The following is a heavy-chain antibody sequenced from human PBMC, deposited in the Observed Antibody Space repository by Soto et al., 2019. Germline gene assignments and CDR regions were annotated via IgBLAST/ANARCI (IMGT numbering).Heavy chain of an antibody. D-gene: IGHD6-19*01. V-gene: IGHV3-23*01. CDR1: GFTFNIAW. CDR2: ISGSGDST. Sequence: GGSLRLSCAASGFTFNIAWMNWVRQAPGKGLEWVSVISGSGDSTYYADSVKGRFTISRDNSKNTLYLQMNSLRAEDTAVYYCARRSSGWYFDYWGQGTLVTVSS. J-gene: IGHJ4*02. CDR3: ARRSSGWYFDY.